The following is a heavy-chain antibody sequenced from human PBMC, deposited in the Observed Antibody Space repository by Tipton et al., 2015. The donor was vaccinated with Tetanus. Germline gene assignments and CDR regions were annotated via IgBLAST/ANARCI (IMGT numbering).Heavy chain of an antibody. J-gene: IGHJ4*02. CDR3: ARANYNFAKKGPFDS. Sequence: TLSLTCTVSGDSMTRYYWSWIRQPPGKGLEWISYIFASGSTNYNPALKSRVTISMDTSKNQISLSLTSVTAADTAVYYCARANYNFAKKGPFDSWGQGTQVIVSS. D-gene: IGHD3-3*01. CDR1: GDSMTRYY. V-gene: IGHV4-4*08. CDR2: IFASGST.